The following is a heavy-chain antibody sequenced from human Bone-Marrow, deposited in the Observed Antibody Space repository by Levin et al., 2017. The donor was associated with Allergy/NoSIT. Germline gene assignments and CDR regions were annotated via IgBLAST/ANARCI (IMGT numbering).Heavy chain of an antibody. CDR3: AKDQGISIYGESVFGMVV. CDR1: GFTFSAYG. D-gene: IGHD3-3*01. CDR2: ISDDGNNK. V-gene: IGHV3-30*18. J-gene: IGHJ6*02. Sequence: PGESLKISCAASGFTFSAYGMHWVRQAPGKGLEWVAVISDDGNNKDNVDSVKGRFTISRDNSKNTLYLHMNSLRAEDTAVYYCAKDQGISIYGESVFGMVVWGQGTTVTVSS.